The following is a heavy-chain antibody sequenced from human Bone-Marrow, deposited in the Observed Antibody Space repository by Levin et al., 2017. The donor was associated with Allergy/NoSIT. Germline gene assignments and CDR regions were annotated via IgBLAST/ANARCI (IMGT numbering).Heavy chain of an antibody. D-gene: IGHD2-21*02. CDR3: AKRKDPYCDTGDCHDSPWDF. CDR2: ISDSGGST. Sequence: PGGSLRLSCAASGFPFSIYAMTWVRQAPGKGPEWVSSISDSGGSTFYADSVRGRFTISRDHSKNTLYLQMNSLRAEDTAVYYCAKRKDPYCDTGDCHDSPWDFWGQGTLVTVSS. CDR1: GFPFSIYA. V-gene: IGHV3-23*01. J-gene: IGHJ4*02.